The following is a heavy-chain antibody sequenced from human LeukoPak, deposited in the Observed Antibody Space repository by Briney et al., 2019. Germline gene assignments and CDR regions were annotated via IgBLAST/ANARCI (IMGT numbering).Heavy chain of an antibody. V-gene: IGHV4-34*01. D-gene: IGHD2-15*01. J-gene: IGHJ5*02. Sequence: SETLSLTCAVYGGSFSGYYWSWIRQPPGKGLEWIGEINHSGSTNYNPSLKSRVTISVDTSRNQFSLKLSSVTAADTAVYYCAREVACIYNWFDPWGQGTLVTVSS. CDR1: GGSFSGYY. CDR3: AREVACIYNWFDP. CDR2: INHSGST.